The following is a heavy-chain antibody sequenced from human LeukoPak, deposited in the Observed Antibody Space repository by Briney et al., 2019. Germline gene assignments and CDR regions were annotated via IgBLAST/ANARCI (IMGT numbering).Heavy chain of an antibody. CDR1: GFTFSSYG. Sequence: RGSLRLSCAASGFTFSSYGVHWVRQARGKGLEWVALIRNDGLNKYYVDSVKDRFTLPRDNSKNTLYLQMNRLRGKDRAEYSCARGGAAGRGGFDYWGQGTLVTVSS. V-gene: IGHV3-30*02. D-gene: IGHD6-13*01. CDR2: IRNDGLNK. J-gene: IGHJ4*02. CDR3: ARGGAAGRGGFDY.